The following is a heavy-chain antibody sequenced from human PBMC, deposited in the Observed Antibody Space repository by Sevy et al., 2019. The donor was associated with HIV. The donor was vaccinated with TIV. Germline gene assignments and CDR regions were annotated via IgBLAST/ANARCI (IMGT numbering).Heavy chain of an antibody. V-gene: IGHV3-7*01. Sequence: GGSLRLSCAASGFSLNSFCMNWVRQTPGKGLEWVANINQNGSVTYYMDSVKGRFTISRDNSRNLLYLQMTSLRVEDTALYYCVRAVATNGSFRGQGTLVTVSS. CDR2: INQNGSVT. CDR3: VRAVATNGSF. J-gene: IGHJ4*02. D-gene: IGHD6-13*01. CDR1: GFSLNSFC.